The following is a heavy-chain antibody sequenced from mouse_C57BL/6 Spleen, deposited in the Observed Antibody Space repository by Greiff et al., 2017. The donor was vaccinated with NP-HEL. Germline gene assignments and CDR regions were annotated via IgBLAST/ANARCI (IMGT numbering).Heavy chain of an antibody. V-gene: IGHV2-2*01. CDR1: GFSLTSYG. D-gene: IGHD4-1*01. CDR2: IWSGGST. J-gene: IGHJ4*01. Sequence: VQLVESGPGLVQPSQSLSITCTVSGFSLTSYGVHWVRQSPGKGLEWLGVIWSGGSTDYNAAFISRLSISKDNSKSQVFFKINSLQADDTAIYYCARNTGAFYAMDYWGQGTSVTVSS. CDR3: ARNTGAFYAMDY.